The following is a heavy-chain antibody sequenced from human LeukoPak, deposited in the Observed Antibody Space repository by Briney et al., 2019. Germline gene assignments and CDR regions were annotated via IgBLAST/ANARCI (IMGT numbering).Heavy chain of an antibody. CDR1: GFTFDDYG. V-gene: IGHV3-20*04. D-gene: IGHD3-22*01. CDR2: INWNGGST. Sequence: GGSLRLSCAASGFTFDDYGMSWVRQAPGKGLEWVSGINWNGGSTGYADSVKGRFTISRDNAKNSLYLQMNSLRAEDTALYYCAREVVITTIPYYYYYYMDVWGKGTTVTVSS. CDR3: AREVVITTIPYYYYYYMDV. J-gene: IGHJ6*03.